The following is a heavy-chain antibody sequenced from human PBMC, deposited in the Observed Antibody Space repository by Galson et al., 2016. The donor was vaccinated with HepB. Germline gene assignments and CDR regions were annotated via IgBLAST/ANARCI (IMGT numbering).Heavy chain of an antibody. CDR2: INSDGTSA. V-gene: IGHV3-74*01. CDR3: VREDYGDDRVYYYYYGMDV. D-gene: IGHD4-17*01. Sequence: SLRLSCAASGFTFTRYWMHWARQAPGKGLVWVSRINSDGTSASYADSMKGRFTISRDNAKNTLYLQMNSLRAEDTAVYYCVREDYGDDRVYYYYYGMDVWGQGTTVTVSS. CDR1: GFTFTRYW. J-gene: IGHJ6*02.